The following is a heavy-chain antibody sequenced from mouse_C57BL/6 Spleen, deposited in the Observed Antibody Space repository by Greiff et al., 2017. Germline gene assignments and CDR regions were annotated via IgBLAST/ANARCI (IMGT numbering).Heavy chain of an antibody. CDR1: GYTFTSYW. D-gene: IGHD3-2*02. J-gene: IGHJ3*01. CDR3: GRSRQVRLRN. CDR2: IYPSDSAT. V-gene: IGHV1-61*01. Sequence: VQLQQPGAELVRPGSSVKLSCKASGYTFTSYWLDWVKQRPGQGLEWIGNIYPSDSATHYNQKFKDKATLTVDQSSSTAYMQLSSLTSEDSAVYYCGRSRQVRLRNWGQGTLGTVSA.